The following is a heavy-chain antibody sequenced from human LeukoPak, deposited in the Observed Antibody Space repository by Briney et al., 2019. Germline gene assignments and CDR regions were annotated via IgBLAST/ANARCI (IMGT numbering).Heavy chain of an antibody. CDR1: GGTFSNYA. D-gene: IGHD4-23*01. CDR2: IIPIFGTA. V-gene: IGHV1-69*05. J-gene: IGHJ4*02. CDR3: ARGPTTVVTLYFDY. Sequence: SVKVSCKASGGTFSNYAINWVRQAPGQGLEWMGGIIPIFGTANYAQKFQGRVTITTDESTSTAYMELSSLRSEDTAVYYCARGPTTVVTLYFDYWGQGTLVTVSS.